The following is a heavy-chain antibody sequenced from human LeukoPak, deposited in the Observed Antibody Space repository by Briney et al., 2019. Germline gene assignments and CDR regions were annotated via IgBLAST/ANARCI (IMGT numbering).Heavy chain of an antibody. Sequence: GRSLRLSCAASGFTFNSYAMKWVRQAPGKGLEWLAVVLSAGSDQYYGDSVQGRFTVSRDNSKNTLYLQMDNLRFEDTAVYYCARVSKPGWFDYYYMDVWGKGTTVIVSS. J-gene: IGHJ6*03. CDR3: ARVSKPGWFDYYYMDV. V-gene: IGHV3-30*04. CDR1: GFTFNSYA. CDR2: VLSAGSDQ. D-gene: IGHD3-10*01.